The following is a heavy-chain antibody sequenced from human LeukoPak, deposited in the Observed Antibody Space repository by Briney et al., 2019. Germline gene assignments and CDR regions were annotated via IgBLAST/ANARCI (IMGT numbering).Heavy chain of an antibody. D-gene: IGHD2-8*02. J-gene: IGHJ4*02. V-gene: IGHV3-30*18. CDR2: ISYAGTTI. Sequence: GGSLRLSCAKAGFTFSTYGMHWVRQAPGKGLEWVAVISYAGTTIYYGDSVKGRFTISRDNSKNTLYLQMNSLRVEDTAVYYCAKDQSASWSKTLFDYWGQGTLVTVSS. CDR3: AKDQSASWSKTLFDY. CDR1: GFTFSTYG.